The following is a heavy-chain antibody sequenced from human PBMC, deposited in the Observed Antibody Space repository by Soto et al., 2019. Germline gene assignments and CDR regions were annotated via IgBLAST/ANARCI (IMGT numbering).Heavy chain of an antibody. CDR2: IYYSGST. D-gene: IGHD4-17*01. V-gene: IGHV4-30-4*01. CDR3: ARENYGDYLNWFDP. CDR1: GGSISSGDYY. Sequence: SETLSLTCTVSGGSISSGDYYWSWIRQPPGKGLEWIGYIYYSGSTYYNPSLKSRVTISVDTSKNQFSLKLSSVTAADTAVYYCARENYGDYLNWFDPWGQGTLVTVSS. J-gene: IGHJ5*02.